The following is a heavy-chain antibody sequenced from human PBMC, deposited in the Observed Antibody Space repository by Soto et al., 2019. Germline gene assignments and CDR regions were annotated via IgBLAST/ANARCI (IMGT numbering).Heavy chain of an antibody. CDR3: ARGRFYYGSVHDDFDI. J-gene: IGHJ3*02. D-gene: IGHD3-10*01. Sequence: ASVKVSCKASGYTVTSYDINWVRQATVQGLEWMGWMNPNSGNTGYAQKFQGRVTMTRNTSISTAYMELSSLRSEDTAVYYCARGRFYYGSVHDDFDIWGQGTMVTVSS. V-gene: IGHV1-8*01. CDR1: GYTVTSYD. CDR2: MNPNSGNT.